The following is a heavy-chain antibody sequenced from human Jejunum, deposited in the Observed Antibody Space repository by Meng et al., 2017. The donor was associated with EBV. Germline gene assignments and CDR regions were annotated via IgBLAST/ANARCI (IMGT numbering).Heavy chain of an antibody. CDR2: VSGSGGNT. J-gene: IGHJ4*02. Sequence: QLLGAGGGFGQAGGSLRPSCAASGLPLSSYSLGWGRQAPGKGLEWVSTVSGSGGNTYYADSVKGRFTISRDISKNTLYLQMNSLTAEDTAIYYCAKLLKYWGQGTLVTVSS. CDR1: GLPLSSYS. V-gene: IGHV3-23*01. CDR3: AKLLKY.